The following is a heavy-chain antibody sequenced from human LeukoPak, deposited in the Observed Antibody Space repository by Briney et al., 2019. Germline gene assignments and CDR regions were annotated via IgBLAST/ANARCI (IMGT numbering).Heavy chain of an antibody. CDR2: MSISTSTFI. Sequence: AGGSLRLSCAASGFTFSNYWMSWVRQAPGKGLEWVSSMSISTSTFIYYADSVKGRFTISRDNAKNSLYLQMNSLRAEDTAVYYCARALWYSSGCPHAFDIWGQGTMVTVSS. CDR3: ARALWYSSGCPHAFDI. D-gene: IGHD6-19*01. V-gene: IGHV3-21*01. J-gene: IGHJ3*02. CDR1: GFTFSNYW.